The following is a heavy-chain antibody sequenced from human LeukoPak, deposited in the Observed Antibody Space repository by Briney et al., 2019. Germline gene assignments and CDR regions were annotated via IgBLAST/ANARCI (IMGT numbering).Heavy chain of an antibody. D-gene: IGHD6-19*01. Sequence: PSETLSLTCAVYGGSFSGYYWSWIRQPPGKGLEWIGEINHSGSTNYNPSLKGRVTISVDTSKNQFSLKLSSVTAADTAVYYCARRPRGSGWYIAPYYFDYWGQGTLVTVSS. J-gene: IGHJ4*02. CDR1: GGSFSGYY. CDR3: ARRPRGSGWYIAPYYFDY. CDR2: INHSGST. V-gene: IGHV4-34*01.